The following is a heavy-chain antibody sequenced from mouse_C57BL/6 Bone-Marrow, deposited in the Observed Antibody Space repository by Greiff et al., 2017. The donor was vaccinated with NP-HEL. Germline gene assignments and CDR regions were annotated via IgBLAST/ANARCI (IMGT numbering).Heavy chain of an antibody. CDR1: GYTFTSYW. CDR3: AREAFYYGNWMDY. V-gene: IGHV1-69*01. CDR2: IDPSDSYT. J-gene: IGHJ4*01. Sequence: VQLQQSGAELVMPGASVKLSCKASGYTFTSYWMHWVKQRPGQGLEWIGEIDPSDSYTNYNQKFKGKSTLTVDKSSSTAYMQLSSLTSEDSAVYYCAREAFYYGNWMDYWGQGTSVTVSS. D-gene: IGHD2-1*01.